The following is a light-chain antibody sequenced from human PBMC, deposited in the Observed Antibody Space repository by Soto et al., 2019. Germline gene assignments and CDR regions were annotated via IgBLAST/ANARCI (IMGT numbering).Light chain of an antibody. CDR3: ETWNSNTRV. CDR2: INRDGSH. Sequence: QSVLNQSPSASASLGASVKLTCTLSSGHSSYAIAWHQQQPEKGPRYLMKINRDGSHTKGDGIPDRFSGSSSGAARYLTISNLQSEDEADYYCETWNSNTRVFGGGTKLNVL. J-gene: IGLJ3*02. V-gene: IGLV4-69*01. CDR1: SGHSSYA.